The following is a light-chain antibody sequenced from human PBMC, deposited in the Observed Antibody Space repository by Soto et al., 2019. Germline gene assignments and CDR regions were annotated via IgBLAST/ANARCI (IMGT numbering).Light chain of an antibody. CDR3: QKYNSAPQT. CDR2: GAS. Sequence: IVLTQSPATLSLSPWERATLSCRASQSVSSYLAWYQQNPGQAPRLLIYGASSRATGIPDRFSGSGSGAEFTLTISSLQSEDFATYYCQKYNSAPQTFGQGTKVDIK. J-gene: IGKJ1*01. V-gene: IGKV3D-15*01. CDR1: QSVSSY.